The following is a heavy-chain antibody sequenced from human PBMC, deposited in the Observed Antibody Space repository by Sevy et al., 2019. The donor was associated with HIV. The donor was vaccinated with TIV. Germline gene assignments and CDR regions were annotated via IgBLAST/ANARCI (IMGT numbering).Heavy chain of an antibody. V-gene: IGHV3-30-3*01. CDR1: GFTFTRYA. CDR2: VSKEGTNK. Sequence: GGSLRLSCEASGFTFTRYAFHWVRQAPGKGLEWVAVVSKEGTNKYYADSVKGRFTISRDNSRNTLYLQMQSLRADDTGVYFCARDPHSVPHWGSFDSWGQGTLVTVSS. J-gene: IGHJ4*02. D-gene: IGHD3-16*01. CDR3: ARDPHSVPHWGSFDS.